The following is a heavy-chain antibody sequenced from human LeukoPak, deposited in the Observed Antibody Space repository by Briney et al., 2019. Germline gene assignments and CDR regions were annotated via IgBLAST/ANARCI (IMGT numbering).Heavy chain of an antibody. J-gene: IGHJ4*02. V-gene: IGHV7-4-1*02. CDR3: ASCNDSSGYFAY. Sequence: ASVKVSCKPSGYTFTDYAINWVRQAPGQGLEYMGWVNTNTGNPTYAQGFTGRFVFSSNSSVSTAYLQITSLKADDSAIYFCASCNDSSGYFAYWGQGTLVTVSS. CDR1: GYTFTDYA. CDR2: VNTNTGNP. D-gene: IGHD3-22*01.